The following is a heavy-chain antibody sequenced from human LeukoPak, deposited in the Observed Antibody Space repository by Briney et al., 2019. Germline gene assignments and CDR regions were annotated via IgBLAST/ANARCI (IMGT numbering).Heavy chain of an antibody. D-gene: IGHD6-13*01. V-gene: IGHV3-23*01. CDR3: ATAYSSTWWNWFDP. Sequence: GGSLRLSCAASGFTFSSYAMSWVRQAPGKGLEWVSAISGSGGSTYYADSVKGRFAISRDNSKNTLYLQMNSLRAEDTAVYYCATAYSSTWWNWFDPWGQGTLVTVSS. CDR2: ISGSGGST. CDR1: GFTFSSYA. J-gene: IGHJ5*02.